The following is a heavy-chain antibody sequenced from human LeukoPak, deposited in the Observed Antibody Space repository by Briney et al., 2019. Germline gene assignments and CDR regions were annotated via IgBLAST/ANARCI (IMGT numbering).Heavy chain of an antibody. CDR1: GFTFSSYA. Sequence: GGSLRLSCAASGFTFSSYAMSWVRQAPGKGLEWGSAISGSGGSTYYADSVKGRFTISRDNSKNTLYLQMNSLRAEDTAVYYCAKDLTGYSSGSYWGQGTLVTVSS. CDR2: ISGSGGST. V-gene: IGHV3-23*01. CDR3: AKDLTGYSSGSY. D-gene: IGHD6-19*01. J-gene: IGHJ4*02.